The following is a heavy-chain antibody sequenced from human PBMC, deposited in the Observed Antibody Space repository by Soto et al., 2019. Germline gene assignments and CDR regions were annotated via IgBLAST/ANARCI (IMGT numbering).Heavy chain of an antibody. V-gene: IGHV6-1*01. CDR1: GDTVSSNSVV. CDR3: ALSDEDSDYYYYGLDV. Sequence: SQTLALTCGGSGDTVSSNSVVWNWVRRSPSRGVEGLGRRYCRTRWYRDDAVSGRSRIDINADTSKNEVALQLNCVNPEDTAGDYSALSDEDSDYYYYGLDVWGQGTTVTVSS. CDR2: RYCRTRWYR. D-gene: IGHD2-15*01. J-gene: IGHJ6*02.